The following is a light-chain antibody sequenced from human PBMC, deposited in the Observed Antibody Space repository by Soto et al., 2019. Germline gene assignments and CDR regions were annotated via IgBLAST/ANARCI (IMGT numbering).Light chain of an antibody. CDR1: QSISSW. CDR3: QQYNSYST. V-gene: IGKV1-5*01. CDR2: DAS. J-gene: IGKJ1*01. Sequence: DIQMTQSPSTLSASVGDRVTITCRASQSISSWLAWYQQKPGKALKLLIYDASSLESGVPSRFSGSGSGTEFTLTISSLQPDDFATYYCQQYNSYSTFGQGTKV.